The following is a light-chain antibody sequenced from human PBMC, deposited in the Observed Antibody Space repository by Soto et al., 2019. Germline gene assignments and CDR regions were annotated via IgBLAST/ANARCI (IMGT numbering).Light chain of an antibody. J-gene: IGKJ4*01. CDR3: QQYNSYPLT. CDR2: KAS. CDR1: QSFSTW. V-gene: IGKV1-5*03. Sequence: DIQMTQSPSTLSASVGDRVTITCRASQSFSTWLAWYQQKPGKAPKLLIQKASSLESGVPSRFSGSGVGTKFSLTISSLQPEDFATYYCQQYNSYPLTFGGGTNVEIK.